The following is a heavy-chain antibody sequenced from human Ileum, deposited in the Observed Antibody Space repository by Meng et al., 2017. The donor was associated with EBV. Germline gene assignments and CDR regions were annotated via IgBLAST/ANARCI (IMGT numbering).Heavy chain of an antibody. CDR2: IYHTGST. J-gene: IGHJ4*02. CDR3: ARVGQWLPIDY. CDR1: GCSISSSNW. V-gene: IGHV4-4*02. Sequence: QGQLQESGPALVKPWGTSPPPCPVAGCSISSSNWWIWVRQPPGKGLEWIGEIYHTGSTNYNPFLKSRVTISVDKSKNQFSLNLSSVTAADTAVYYCARVGQWLPIDYWGQGTLVTVSS. D-gene: IGHD6-19*01.